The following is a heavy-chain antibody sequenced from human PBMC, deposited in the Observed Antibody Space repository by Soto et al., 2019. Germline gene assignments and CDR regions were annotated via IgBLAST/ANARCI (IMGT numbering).Heavy chain of an antibody. CDR2: INGDGASL. CDR3: AKGSEWLVTWDFDY. D-gene: IGHD6-19*01. Sequence: EVRLEEAGGGFVQPGGSLRVSCSGSGFIFSSFWMHWVRQGPGKGLEWVSRINGDGASLAYAESVKGRFSISRDNVKNTLHLQMNSLRAEDTAMYYCAKGSEWLVTWDFDYWGQGTLVTVSS. CDR1: GFIFSSFW. J-gene: IGHJ4*02. V-gene: IGHV3-74*03.